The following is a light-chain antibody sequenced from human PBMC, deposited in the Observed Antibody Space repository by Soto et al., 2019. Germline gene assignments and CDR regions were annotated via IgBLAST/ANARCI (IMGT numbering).Light chain of an antibody. V-gene: IGKV3-11*01. CDR3: QQRTKWPGALT. Sequence: EIVLTQSPATLSLSPGERATLSCRASQSVSSYLAWYQQKPGQAPRLLIYDASNRATGIPARFSGSGSGTDFTLTISSLEPEDFAVYYCQQRTKWPGALTFGGGTKVVIK. CDR1: QSVSSY. CDR2: DAS. J-gene: IGKJ4*01.